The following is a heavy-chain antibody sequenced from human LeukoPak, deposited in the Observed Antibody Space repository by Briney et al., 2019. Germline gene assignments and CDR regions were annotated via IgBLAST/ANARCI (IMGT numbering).Heavy chain of an antibody. D-gene: IGHD4-11*01. CDR3: ATETENSNYDAFDI. V-gene: IGHV3-33*01. Sequence: PGRSLRLSCAAFGFTFSSYGMHWVRQAPGKELEWVAVIWYDGSNKYYADSVKGRFTISRDNSKNTLYLQMNSLRAEDTAVYYCATETENSNYDAFDIWGQGTMVTVSS. CDR2: IWYDGSNK. CDR1: GFTFSSYG. J-gene: IGHJ3*02.